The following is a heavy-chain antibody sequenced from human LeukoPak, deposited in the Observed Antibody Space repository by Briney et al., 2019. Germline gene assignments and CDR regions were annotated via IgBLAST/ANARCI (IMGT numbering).Heavy chain of an antibody. CDR1: GFTFSSYE. D-gene: IGHD5-18*01. Sequence: GGSLRLSCAASGFTFSSYEMNWVRQAPGKGLEWVSYISSSGSTIFYADSVKGRFTISRDNAKNCLYLQMNSLRAEDTAVYYCARGLRGYSYGYDYWGQGTLVTVSS. V-gene: IGHV3-48*03. CDR2: ISSSGSTI. CDR3: ARGLRGYSYGYDY. J-gene: IGHJ4*02.